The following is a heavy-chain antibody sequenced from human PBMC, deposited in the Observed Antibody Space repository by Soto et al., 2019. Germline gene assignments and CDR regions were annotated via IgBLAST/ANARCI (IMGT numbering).Heavy chain of an antibody. CDR3: ARRGAYYDILTGRYYYGMDV. CDR2: IYPGDSDT. CDR1: GYSFTSYW. V-gene: IGHV5-51*01. J-gene: IGHJ6*02. D-gene: IGHD3-9*01. Sequence: GESLKISCKGSGYSFTSYWIGWVRQMPGKGLEWMGIIYPGDSDTRYSPSFQGQVTISADKSISTAYLQWSSLKASDTAVYYCARRGAYYDILTGRYYYGMDVWGQGTTVTVSS.